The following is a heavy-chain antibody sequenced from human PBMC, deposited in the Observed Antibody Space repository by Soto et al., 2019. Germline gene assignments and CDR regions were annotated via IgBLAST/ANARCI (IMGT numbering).Heavy chain of an antibody. CDR3: ARPEGYSSGWIDS. D-gene: IGHD6-19*01. Sequence: QVQLQESGPGLVTPSETLSLTCTVSGGSISNSRYNWAWIRQPPGKGLEWIGSIYYSGSTYYTPPLQSRVTMSGDTSKNQFSLRLSSVTAADTAIYYCARPEGYSSGWIDSWGHGTLVTVSS. CDR2: IYYSGST. V-gene: IGHV4-39*01. J-gene: IGHJ5*01. CDR1: GGSISNSRYN.